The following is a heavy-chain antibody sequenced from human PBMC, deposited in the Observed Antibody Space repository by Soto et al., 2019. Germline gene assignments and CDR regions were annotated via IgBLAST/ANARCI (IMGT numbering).Heavy chain of an antibody. CDR3: AKGAAAGFFKNLDKQFDP. CDR1: GFTFSSYA. D-gene: IGHD6-13*01. J-gene: IGHJ5*02. Sequence: GGSLRLSCAASGFTFSSYAMSWVRQAPGKGLEWVSAISGSGGSTYYADSVKGRFTISRDNSKNTLYLQMNSLRAEDTAVYYCAKGAAAGFFKNLDKQFDPWGQGTLVTVSS. CDR2: ISGSGGST. V-gene: IGHV3-23*01.